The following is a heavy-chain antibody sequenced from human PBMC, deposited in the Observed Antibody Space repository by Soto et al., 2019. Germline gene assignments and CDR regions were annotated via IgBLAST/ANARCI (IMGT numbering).Heavy chain of an antibody. CDR2: IWYDGSNT. J-gene: IGHJ3*02. CDR3: ARFLGYYDSSVDDALDS. D-gene: IGHD3-22*01. V-gene: IGHV3-33*01. CDR1: GFTFSSYG. Sequence: QVQLVESGGGEFQPGRSLRLSCAASGFTFSSYGMHWVLQAPGKGLAWVAVIWYDGSNTYYAESVKGRFTISRDNSKNTLYLQMNSLRAEDTAVYYCARFLGYYDSSVDDALDSWGQGTMVTASS.